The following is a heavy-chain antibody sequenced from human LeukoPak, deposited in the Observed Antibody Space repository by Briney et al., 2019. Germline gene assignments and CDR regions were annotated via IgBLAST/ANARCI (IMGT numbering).Heavy chain of an antibody. V-gene: IGHV3-21*01. CDR1: GFTFSSYS. Sequence: GGSLRLSCAASGFTFSSYSMNWVRQAPGKGLGWVSSISSSSSYIYYADSVKGRFTISRDNAKNSLYLQMNSLRAEDTAVYYCARDEVGLGELSSPWGQGTLVTVSS. CDR2: ISSSSSYI. CDR3: ARDEVGLGELSSP. D-gene: IGHD3-16*02. J-gene: IGHJ5*02.